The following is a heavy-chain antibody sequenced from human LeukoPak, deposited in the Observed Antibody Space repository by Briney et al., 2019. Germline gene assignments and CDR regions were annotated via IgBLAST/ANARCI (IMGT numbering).Heavy chain of an antibody. CDR3: AKGAQYDFWTGYTLEYFDV. D-gene: IGHD3-3*01. Sequence: GGSLRLSCAASGFTFTSYAMNWVRQAPGKGLEWASFISARGSSTHYADSVKGRFTISRDSSNNTLYLQINSLRAEDTAAYYCAKGAQYDFWTGYTLEYFDVWGKGTLVTVSS. J-gene: IGHJ4*02. CDR2: ISARGSST. V-gene: IGHV3-23*01. CDR1: GFTFTSYA.